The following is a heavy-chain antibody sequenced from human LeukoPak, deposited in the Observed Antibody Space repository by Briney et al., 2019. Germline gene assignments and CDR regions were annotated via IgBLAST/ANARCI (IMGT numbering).Heavy chain of an antibody. CDR3: ARDKSSDYVWGSYRPDNWFDP. Sequence: LTCTXXGGSXSSYXWSWIRQPXGKGLEWIGXXYTSGSTNYNPSLKSRVTMSVDTSKNQFSLKLSSVTAADTAVYYCARDKSSDYVWGSYRPDNWFDPWGQGTLVTVSS. J-gene: IGHJ5*02. CDR1: GGSXSSYX. CDR2: XYTSGST. D-gene: IGHD3-16*02. V-gene: IGHV4-4*07.